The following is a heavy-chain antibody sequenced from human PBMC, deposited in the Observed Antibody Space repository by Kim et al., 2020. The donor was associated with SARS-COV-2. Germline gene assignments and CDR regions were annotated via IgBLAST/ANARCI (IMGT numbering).Heavy chain of an antibody. J-gene: IGHJ4*02. CDR3: ARCYDFWSGYDY. Sequence: GGSLRLSCAASGFTFSSYAMHWVRQAPGKGLEWVAVISYDGSNKYYADSVKGRFTISRDNSKNTLYLQMNSLRAEDTAVYYCARCYDFWSGYDYWGQGTLVTVSS. D-gene: IGHD3-3*01. V-gene: IGHV3-30-3*01. CDR2: ISYDGSNK. CDR1: GFTFSSYA.